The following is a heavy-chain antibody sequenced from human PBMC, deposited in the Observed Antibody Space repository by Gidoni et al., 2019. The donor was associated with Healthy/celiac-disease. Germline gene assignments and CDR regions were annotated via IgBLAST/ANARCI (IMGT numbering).Heavy chain of an antibody. CDR2: IYYSGST. CDR1: GGSISSYY. V-gene: IGHV4-59*01. Sequence: QVQLQESGPGLVKPSETLSLTCTVSGGSISSYYWSWIRQPPGKGLEWIGYIYYSGSTNYNPSLKSRVTISVDTSKNQFSLKLSSVTAADTAVYYCARAYYGSGSYYPYFDYWGQGTLVTVSS. CDR3: ARAYYGSGSYYPYFDY. D-gene: IGHD3-10*01. J-gene: IGHJ4*02.